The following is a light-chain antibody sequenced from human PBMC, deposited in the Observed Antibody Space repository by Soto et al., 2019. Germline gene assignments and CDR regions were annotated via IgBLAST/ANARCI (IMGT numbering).Light chain of an antibody. CDR1: SSDVGGYNY. V-gene: IGLV2-14*01. CDR3: SSYTGSSTLV. J-gene: IGLJ2*01. Sequence: QSVLTQPASVSGSPGQSITVSCTGTSSDVGGYNYVSWYQQHPRKAPKLMIYEVSYRPSGVSNRFSGSKSGNTASLTISGLQAEYEADYYCSSYTGSSTLVFGGGTKLTVL. CDR2: EVS.